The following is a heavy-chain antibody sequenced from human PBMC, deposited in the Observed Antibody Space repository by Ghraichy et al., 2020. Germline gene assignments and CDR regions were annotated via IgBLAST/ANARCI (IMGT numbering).Heavy chain of an antibody. Sequence: GGSLRLSCAVSGLTFSNAWMTWVRQAPGKGLEWIGRIKSKVDGGTVDYAAPVRGRFTISREDWKNTLYLQMNSLKTEDTAVYYCQTDDPRWDHWGQGTLVTVSS. D-gene: IGHD1-14*01. CDR3: QTDDPRWDH. CDR2: IKSKVDGGTV. V-gene: IGHV3-15*01. J-gene: IGHJ4*02. CDR1: GLTFSNAW.